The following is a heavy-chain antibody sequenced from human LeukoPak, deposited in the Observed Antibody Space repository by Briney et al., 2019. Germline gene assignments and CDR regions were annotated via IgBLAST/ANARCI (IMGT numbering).Heavy chain of an antibody. CDR1: GGSISSGGYY. CDR2: IYYSGST. D-gene: IGHD2-2*03. CDR3: ARGTGYCSSTSCYGPRYYYYGMDV. Sequence: SETLSLTCTVSGGSISSGGYYWSWIRQHPGKGLEWIGYIYYSGSTNYNPSLKSRVTISVDTSKNQFSLKLSSVTAADTAVYYCARGTGYCSSTSCYGPRYYYYGMDVWGQGTTVTVSS. J-gene: IGHJ6*02. V-gene: IGHV4-61*08.